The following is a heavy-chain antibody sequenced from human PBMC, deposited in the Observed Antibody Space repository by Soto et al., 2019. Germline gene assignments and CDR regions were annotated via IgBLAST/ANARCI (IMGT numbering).Heavy chain of an antibody. V-gene: IGHV4-59*01. J-gene: IGHJ3*02. CDR3: ARTYDGSGPNSGGYAFDI. D-gene: IGHD3-22*01. CDR1: GGSISGYY. Sequence: SETLSLTCTVSGGSISGYYWSWIRQPPGKGLEWIGYIYYSGSTNYNPSLESRVTISVDTSKNQFSLKLSSVTAADTAVYYCARTYDGSGPNSGGYAFDIWGQGTMVTVSS. CDR2: IYYSGST.